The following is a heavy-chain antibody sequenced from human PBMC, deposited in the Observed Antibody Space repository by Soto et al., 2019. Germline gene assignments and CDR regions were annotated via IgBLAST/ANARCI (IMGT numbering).Heavy chain of an antibody. CDR3: ARGDSSGYMLADAFDI. V-gene: IGHV1-69*01. J-gene: IGHJ3*02. CDR2: IIPIFGTA. CDR1: GGTFSSYA. D-gene: IGHD3-22*01. Sequence: QVQLVQSGAEVKKPGSSVKVSCKASGGTFSSYAISWVRQAPGQGLEWMGGIIPIFGTAHYAQKFQGRVTITADESTSTAYMELSSLISEDTAVYYCARGDSSGYMLADAFDIWGQGTMVTVSS.